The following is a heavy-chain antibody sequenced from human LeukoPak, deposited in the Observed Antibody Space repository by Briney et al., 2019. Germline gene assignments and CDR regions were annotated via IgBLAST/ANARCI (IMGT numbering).Heavy chain of an antibody. Sequence: PSETLSLTCIVSGGSISNYYWSWIRQPAGKGLEWIGRIYTSGSPNYNPFLKTRVTMSVDTSKNQFSLKLSSVTAADTAVYYCARVSSSWYQDWYFDLWGRGTLVTVSS. J-gene: IGHJ2*01. CDR2: IYTSGSP. D-gene: IGHD6-13*01. CDR1: GGSISNYY. V-gene: IGHV4-4*07. CDR3: ARVSSSWYQDWYFDL.